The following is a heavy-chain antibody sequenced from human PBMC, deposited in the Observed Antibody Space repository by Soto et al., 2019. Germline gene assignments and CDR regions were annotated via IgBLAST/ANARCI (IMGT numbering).Heavy chain of an antibody. D-gene: IGHD2-2*01. V-gene: IGHV1-69*01. CDR2: IIPISDTT. J-gene: IGHJ6*02. CDR1: GGTFSSYA. Sequence: QVQLVQSGAEVKKPGSSVKVSCKASGGTFSSYASSWVRQAPGQGLEWMGGIIPISDTTNYAQKFQGRVTITADESTSTAYMEQSSLRSEDTAVYYCARSQGSSTSLEIYYYYYYGMDVWGQGTTVTVSS. CDR3: ARSQGSSTSLEIYYYYYYGMDV.